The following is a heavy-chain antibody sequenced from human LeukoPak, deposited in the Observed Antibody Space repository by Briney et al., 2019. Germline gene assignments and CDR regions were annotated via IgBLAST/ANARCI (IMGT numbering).Heavy chain of an antibody. D-gene: IGHD5-18*01. Sequence: LEWXXVISYDGSNKYYADSVKGRFTISRDNSKNTLYLQMNSLRAEDTAVYYCARDRRGYSYGDFDYWGQGTLVTVSS. CDR2: ISYDGSNK. CDR3: ARDRRGYSYGDFDY. V-gene: IGHV3-30*04. J-gene: IGHJ4*02.